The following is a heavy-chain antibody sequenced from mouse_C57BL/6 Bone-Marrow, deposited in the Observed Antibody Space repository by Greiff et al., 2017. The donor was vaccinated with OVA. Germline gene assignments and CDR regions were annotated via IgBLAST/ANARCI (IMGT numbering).Heavy chain of an antibody. V-gene: IGHV5-9-1*02. CDR2: ISSGGDYI. Sequence: EVKLVESGEGLVKPGGSLKLSCAASGFTFSSYAMSWVRQTPEKRLEWVAYISSGGDYIYYADTVKGRFTISRDNARNTLYLQMSSLKSEDTAMYYCTRAYGSSYGAWFADRGEGTLVTVSA. J-gene: IGHJ3*01. CDR1: GFTFSSYA. D-gene: IGHD1-1*01. CDR3: TRAYGSSYGAWFAD.